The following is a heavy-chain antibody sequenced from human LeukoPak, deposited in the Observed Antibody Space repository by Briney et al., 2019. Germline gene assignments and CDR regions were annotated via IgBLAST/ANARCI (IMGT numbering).Heavy chain of an antibody. CDR3: ARDDNYGSGQPDD. J-gene: IGHJ4*02. V-gene: IGHV1-2*02. Sequence: ASVKVSCKASGYTFTGYYMHWVRQAPGQGLEWMGWINPNSGGTNYAQKFQGRVTMTRDTSISTAYMELSRLRSDDTAVYYCARDDNYGSGQPDDWGQGTLVTVSS. D-gene: IGHD3-10*01. CDR2: INPNSGGT. CDR1: GYTFTGYY.